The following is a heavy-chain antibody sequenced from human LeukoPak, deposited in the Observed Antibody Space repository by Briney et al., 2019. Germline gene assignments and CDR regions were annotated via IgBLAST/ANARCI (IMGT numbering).Heavy chain of an antibody. Sequence: PSETLSLTCTVSGGSISSSSYYWGWIRQPPGKGLEWIGSIYYSGSTYYNPSLKSRVTISVDTSKNQFSLKLSSVTAADTAVYYCARVVVGDSYYYYHYYMDVWGKGTTVTVSS. J-gene: IGHJ6*03. CDR2: IYYSGST. V-gene: IGHV4-39*07. CDR1: GGSISSSSYY. CDR3: ARVVVGDSYYYYHYYMDV. D-gene: IGHD2-15*01.